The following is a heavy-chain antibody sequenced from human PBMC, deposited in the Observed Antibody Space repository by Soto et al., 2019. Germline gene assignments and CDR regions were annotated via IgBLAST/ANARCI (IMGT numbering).Heavy chain of an antibody. CDR3: AGLGYCSGGSCYSYYGMDV. V-gene: IGHV3-30*03. CDR2: ISYDGSNK. J-gene: IGHJ6*02. CDR1: GFTFSSYG. Sequence: QVQLVESGGGVVQPGRSLRLSCAASGFTFSSYGMHWVRQTPGKGLEWVAVISYDGSNKYYADSVKGRFTISRDNSKNTRYLQMNSLRAEDTAVYYCAGLGYCSGGSCYSYYGMDVWGQGTTVTVSS. D-gene: IGHD2-15*01.